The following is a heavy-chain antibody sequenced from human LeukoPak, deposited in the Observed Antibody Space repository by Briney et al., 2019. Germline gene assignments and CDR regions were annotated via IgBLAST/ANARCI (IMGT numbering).Heavy chain of an antibody. J-gene: IGHJ4*02. CDR1: GGSISSYY. CDR3: ARGYSRSSYYFDN. Sequence: SETLSLTCTVSGGSISSYYWSWIRQPPGKGLEWIGYIYYSGSTNYNPSLKSRVTISVDTSKNQFSLQLSSVTAADTAVYYCARGYSRSSYYFDNWGQGTLVTVSS. CDR2: IYYSGST. V-gene: IGHV4-59*01. D-gene: IGHD6-6*01.